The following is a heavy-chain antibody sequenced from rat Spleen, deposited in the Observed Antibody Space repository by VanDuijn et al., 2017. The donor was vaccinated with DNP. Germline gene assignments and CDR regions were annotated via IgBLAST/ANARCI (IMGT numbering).Heavy chain of an antibody. Sequence: EVQLVESGGGLVQPGRSLKLSCAASGFTFSSFPMAWVRQAPTKGLEWVATISTSGGSTYYRDSVKGRFTISRDNAKSTLYLQMDSLRSEDTATDYCARHRRMRGTGAMDAWGQGTSVTVSS. V-gene: IGHV5-46*01. CDR2: ISTSGGST. J-gene: IGHJ4*01. CDR1: GFTFSSFP. D-gene: IGHD4-3*01. CDR3: ARHRRMRGTGAMDA.